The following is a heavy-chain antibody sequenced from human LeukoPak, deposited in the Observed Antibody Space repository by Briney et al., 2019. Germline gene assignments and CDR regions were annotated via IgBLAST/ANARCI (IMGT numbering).Heavy chain of an antibody. CDR3: ARRDSSGTFDY. J-gene: IGHJ4*02. Sequence: SVKVSCKASGGTFSSYAISWVRQAPGQGLEWMGRIIPILGIANYAQKFQGRVTITADESTSTAYMELSSLRSEDTAVYYCARRDSSGTFDYWGQGTLVTVSS. V-gene: IGHV1-69*04. CDR2: IIPILGIA. D-gene: IGHD6-25*01. CDR1: GGTFSSYA.